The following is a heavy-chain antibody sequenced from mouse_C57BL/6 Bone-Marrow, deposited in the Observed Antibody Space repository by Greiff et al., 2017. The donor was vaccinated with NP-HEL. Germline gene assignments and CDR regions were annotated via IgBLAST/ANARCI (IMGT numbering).Heavy chain of an antibody. V-gene: IGHV1-26*01. CDR1: GYTFTDYY. J-gene: IGHJ4*01. D-gene: IGHD1-1*01. CDR2: INPNNGGT. Sequence: VQLQQSGPELVKPGASVKISCKASGYTFTDYYMNWVKQSHGKSLEWIGDINPNNGGTSYNQTFKGKATLTVDKSSSTAYMELRSLTSEDSAVYYCARSPIYYYGSRAMDYWGQGTSVTVSS. CDR3: ARSPIYYYGSRAMDY.